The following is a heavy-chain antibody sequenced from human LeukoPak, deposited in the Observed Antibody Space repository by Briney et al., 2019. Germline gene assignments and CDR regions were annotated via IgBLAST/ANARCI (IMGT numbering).Heavy chain of an antibody. CDR1: GGSFSGYY. V-gene: IGHV4-34*01. Sequence: SETLSLTCAVYGGSFSGYYWSWIRQPPGKGLEWIGEINHSGSTNYNPSLKSRDTISVDTSKNQFSLKLSSVTAADTAVYYCARAPLDQTTVTTCYFDYWGQGTLVTVSS. CDR2: INHSGST. CDR3: ARAPLDQTTVTTCYFDY. J-gene: IGHJ4*02. D-gene: IGHD4-11*01.